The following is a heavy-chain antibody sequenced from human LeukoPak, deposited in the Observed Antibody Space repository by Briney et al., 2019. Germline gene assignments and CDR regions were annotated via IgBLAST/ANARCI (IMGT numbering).Heavy chain of an antibody. J-gene: IGHJ4*02. CDR1: GFTFGNFW. V-gene: IGHV3-7*04. CDR2: IHPEGNEK. CDR3: ARGDAFSGDH. Sequence: GGSLRLSCAVSGFTFGNFWMSWVRQAPGRGLEWVANIHPEGNEKYHVESVKGRFTISRDNAKNSLFLQMNGLRVEDTAVYYCARGDAFSGDHWGQGTLVTVSS.